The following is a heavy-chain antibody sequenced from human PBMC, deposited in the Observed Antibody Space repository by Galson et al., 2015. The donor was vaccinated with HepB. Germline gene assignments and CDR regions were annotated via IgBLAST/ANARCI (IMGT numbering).Heavy chain of an antibody. CDR2: FDPEDGDI. D-gene: IGHD1-26*01. Sequence: SVKVSCKVSGYILTELPMHWVRQGPGKGLEWMVGFDPEDGDIIYAQKFQGRVTMTEDRSTDTAYMELSSLRSEDTAVYYCATRSGVTDPQSAFDLWGQGTLVTVSS. CDR1: GYILTELP. V-gene: IGHV1-24*01. CDR3: ATRSGVTDPQSAFDL. J-gene: IGHJ3*01.